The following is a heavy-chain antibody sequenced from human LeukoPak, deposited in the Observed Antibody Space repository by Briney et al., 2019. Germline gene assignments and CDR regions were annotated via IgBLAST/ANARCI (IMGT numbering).Heavy chain of an antibody. J-gene: IGHJ6*03. CDR3: ARELVVVPAAMGGGYYYYYMDV. Sequence: ASVKVSCKASGYTFTSYDINRVRQATGQGLEWMGWMNPNSGNTGYAQKFQGRVTMTRNTSISTAYMELSSLRSEDTAVYYCARELVVVPAAMGGGYYYYYMDVWGKGTTVTISS. CDR1: GYTFTSYD. V-gene: IGHV1-8*01. D-gene: IGHD2-2*01. CDR2: MNPNSGNT.